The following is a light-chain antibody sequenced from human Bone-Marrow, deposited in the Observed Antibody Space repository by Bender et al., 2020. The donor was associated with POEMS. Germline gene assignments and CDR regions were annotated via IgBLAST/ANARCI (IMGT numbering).Light chain of an antibody. CDR3: CSYAGSTTVL. V-gene: IGLV2-14*03. CDR2: DVT. Sequence: QSALTQPASVSASPGPSITIYCTGTNRDIGAYDYVSWYQQHPGRAPKLIIYDVTNRPSGVSTRFSGSKSGNTASLTISGLQAEDEADYYCCSYAGSTTVLFGGGTKLTVL. J-gene: IGLJ2*01. CDR1: NRDIGAYDY.